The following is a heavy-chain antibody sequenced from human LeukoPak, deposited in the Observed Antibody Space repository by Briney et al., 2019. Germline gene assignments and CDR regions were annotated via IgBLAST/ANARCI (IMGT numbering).Heavy chain of an antibody. CDR1: GYTFTSYY. V-gene: IGHV1-46*01. Sequence: ASVKVSCKASGYTFTSYYMHWVRQAPGQGLEWMGIINPSGGSTSYAQKFQGRVTMTRDTSTSTVYMELSSLRSEDTAVYYCATVRPLLHYDYWGQGTLVTVSS. CDR3: ATVRPLLHYDY. CDR2: INPSGGST. J-gene: IGHJ4*02. D-gene: IGHD1-1*01.